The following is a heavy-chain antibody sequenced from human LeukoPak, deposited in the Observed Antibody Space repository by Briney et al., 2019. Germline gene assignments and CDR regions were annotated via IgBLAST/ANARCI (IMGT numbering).Heavy chain of an antibody. V-gene: IGHV3-23*01. CDR2: ISGSGGFT. Sequence: GGSLRLSCAASGFTFSSYGMSWVRQAPGKGLEWVSAISGSGGFTYYADSVKGRFTISRDNSKNTLYLQMNSLRAEDTAVYYCARDPSSGWYLKGWFDPWGQGTLVTVSS. J-gene: IGHJ5*02. CDR1: GFTFSSYG. D-gene: IGHD6-19*01. CDR3: ARDPSSGWYLKGWFDP.